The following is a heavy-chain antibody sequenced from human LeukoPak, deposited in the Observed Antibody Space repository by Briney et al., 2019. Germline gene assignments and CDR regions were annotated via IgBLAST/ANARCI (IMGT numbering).Heavy chain of an antibody. CDR3: ARQGRGSSGWYGQRYYYYYYMDV. Sequence: PSETLSLTCTVSGGSISSYYWSWIRQPPGKGLEWIGYIYYSGSTNYNPSLKSRVTISVDTSKNQFSLKLSSVTAADTAVYYCARQGRGSSGWYGQRYYYYYYMDVWGKGTTVTISS. CDR1: GGSISSYY. CDR2: IYYSGST. V-gene: IGHV4-59*08. J-gene: IGHJ6*03. D-gene: IGHD6-19*01.